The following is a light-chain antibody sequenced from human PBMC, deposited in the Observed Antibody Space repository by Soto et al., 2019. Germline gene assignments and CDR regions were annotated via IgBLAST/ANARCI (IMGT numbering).Light chain of an antibody. Sequence: QSVLTQPASVSGSPGQSITISCTGTSSDVGGYNYVSWYQQHPGKAPKLMIYEVSNRPSGVSNRFSGSKSGNTASLTISGLQAEDEADYYCSSYTSSSTLGLVVFGTGTELTVL. CDR1: SSDVGGYNY. CDR3: SSYTSSSTLGLVV. V-gene: IGLV2-14*01. J-gene: IGLJ1*01. CDR2: EVS.